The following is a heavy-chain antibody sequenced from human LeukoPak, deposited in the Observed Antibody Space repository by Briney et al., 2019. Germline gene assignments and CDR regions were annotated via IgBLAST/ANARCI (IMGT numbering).Heavy chain of an antibody. CDR2: ISTSGRTI. V-gene: IGHV3-11*04. CDR1: GFTFSDYY. D-gene: IGHD4-17*01. CDR3: AKGNHDYGDYALDY. J-gene: IGHJ4*02. Sequence: GGSLRLSCAASGFTFSDYYMSWIRQAPGKGLEWVSYISTSGRTIHYADSVKGRFTISRDNSKNTLYLQMNSLRPDDTAVYYCAKGNHDYGDYALDYWGQGTLVTVSS.